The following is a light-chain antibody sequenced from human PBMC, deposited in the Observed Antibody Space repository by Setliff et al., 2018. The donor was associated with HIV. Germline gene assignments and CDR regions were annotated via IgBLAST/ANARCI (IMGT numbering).Light chain of an antibody. CDR2: EVS. CDR1: SSDVGGYNY. V-gene: IGLV2-14*01. J-gene: IGLJ1*01. CDR3: GSYKTSSTYV. Sequence: ALTQPASVSGSPGQSITISCTGTSSDVGGYNYVSWYQQHPGKAPKLMIYEVSNRPSGVSNRFSGSKSGNTASLTISGLQAEDEADYYCGSYKTSSTYVFGTGTKVTVL.